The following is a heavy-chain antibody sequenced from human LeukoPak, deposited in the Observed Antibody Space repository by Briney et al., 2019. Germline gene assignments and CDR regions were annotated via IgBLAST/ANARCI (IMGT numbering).Heavy chain of an antibody. CDR2: IYYSGST. CDR3: ARVNVRLAVVLDY. CDR1: GGSISSYY. Sequence: SETLSLTCTVSGGSISSYYWSWIRQPPGKGLEWIGYIYYSGSTNYNPSLKSRVTISVDTSKNQFSLKLSSVTAADTAVYYCARVNVRLAVVLDYWGQGTLVTVSS. D-gene: IGHD6-19*01. V-gene: IGHV4-59*12. J-gene: IGHJ4*02.